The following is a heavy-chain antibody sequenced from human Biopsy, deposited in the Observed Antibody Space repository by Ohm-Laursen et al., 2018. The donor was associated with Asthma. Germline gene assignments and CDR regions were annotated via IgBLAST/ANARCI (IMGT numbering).Heavy chain of an antibody. CDR2: INSVFGTT. Sequence: ASVKVSCKSLGGTFNTYVIGWVRQAPGQGLEWMGGINSVFGTTTYPQKFQDRVTITADYSTSTVYMELSSLRSEDTAVYYWARKAEFCISRTCYSLDFWGQGTLVTVSS. J-gene: IGHJ4*02. D-gene: IGHD2-2*01. V-gene: IGHV1-69*13. CDR3: ARKAEFCISRTCYSLDF. CDR1: GGTFNTYV.